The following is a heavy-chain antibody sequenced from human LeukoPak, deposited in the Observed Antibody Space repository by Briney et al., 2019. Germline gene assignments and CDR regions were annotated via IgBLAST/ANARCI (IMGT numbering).Heavy chain of an antibody. V-gene: IGHV1-18*01. J-gene: IGHJ4*02. CDR2: ISAYNGNT. D-gene: IGHD6-6*01. CDR1: GGTFSSYA. CDR3: ARRRYSSSSGYFDY. Sequence: ASVKVSCKASGGTFSSYAISWVRQAPGQGLEWMGWISAYNGNTNYAQKLQGRVTMTTDTSTSTAYMELRSLRSDDTAVYYCARRRYSSSSGYFDYWGQGTLVTVSS.